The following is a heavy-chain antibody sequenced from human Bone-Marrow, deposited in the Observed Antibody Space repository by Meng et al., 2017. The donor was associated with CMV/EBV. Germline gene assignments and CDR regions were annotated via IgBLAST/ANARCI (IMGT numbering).Heavy chain of an antibody. Sequence: GGSLRLSCAASGFTFDDYAMHWVRQPPGKGLEWVSGISWNSGSIGYADSVKGRFTISRDNAKNSLHLQMNSLRAEDTALYYCAKDYSAYDIGVDAFDIWGQGTRVTGSS. D-gene: IGHD5-12*01. CDR2: ISWNSGSI. CDR1: GFTFDDYA. J-gene: IGHJ3*02. CDR3: AKDYSAYDIGVDAFDI. V-gene: IGHV3-9*01.